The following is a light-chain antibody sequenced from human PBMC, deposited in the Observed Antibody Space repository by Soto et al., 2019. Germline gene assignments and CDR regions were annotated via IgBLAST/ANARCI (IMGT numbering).Light chain of an antibody. CDR1: SSDVGGYNY. J-gene: IGLJ1*01. Sequence: QSALTQPASVSGSPGQWITISCTGTSSDVGGYNYVSWYQQHPGKAPKLMIYDVSNRPSGVSNRFSSSKSGNTASLTISGLQAEDEADYYCSSYTSSSTPYVFGTGTKLTVL. V-gene: IGLV2-14*01. CDR2: DVS. CDR3: SSYTSSSTPYV.